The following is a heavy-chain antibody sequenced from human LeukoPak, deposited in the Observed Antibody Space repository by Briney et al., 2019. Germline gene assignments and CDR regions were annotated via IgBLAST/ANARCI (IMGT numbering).Heavy chain of an antibody. D-gene: IGHD6-13*01. V-gene: IGHV3-9*01. CDR3: AKDTIRGIAAVQDAFDI. CDR2: ISWNSGSI. J-gene: IGHJ3*02. CDR1: GFTFDDYA. Sequence: GGSLRLSCAASGFTFDDYAMHWVRQAPEKGLEWVSGISWNSGSIGYADSVKGRFTISRDNAKNSLYLQMNSLRAEDTALYYCAKDTIRGIAAVQDAFDIWGQGTMVTVSS.